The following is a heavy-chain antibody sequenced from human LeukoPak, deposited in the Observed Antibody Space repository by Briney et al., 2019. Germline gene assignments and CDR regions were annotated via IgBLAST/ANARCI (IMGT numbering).Heavy chain of an antibody. D-gene: IGHD6-6*01. CDR1: GYTFTSYD. CDR3: ARGPPARAARPGSNYWFDP. Sequence: ASVKVSCKASGYTFTSYDINWVRQATGQGLEWMGWVNPNSGNTGYAQKFQGRVTITRNTSISTAYMELSSLRSEDTAVYYCARGPPARAARPGSNYWFDPWGQGTLVTVSS. J-gene: IGHJ5*02. CDR2: VNPNSGNT. V-gene: IGHV1-8*03.